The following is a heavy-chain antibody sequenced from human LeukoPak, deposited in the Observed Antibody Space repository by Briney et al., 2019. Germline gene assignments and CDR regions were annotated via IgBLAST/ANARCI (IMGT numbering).Heavy chain of an antibody. V-gene: IGHV4-34*01. CDR2: INHSGST. Sequence: SETLSLTCAVYGGSFSGYYWSWIRQPPGKGLEWIGEINHSGSTNYNPSLKSRVTISVDTSKNQFSLKLSSVTAADTAVYYCASTGGYFDWLVVYWGQGTLVTVSS. CDR1: GGSFSGYY. CDR3: ASTGGYFDWLVVY. D-gene: IGHD3-9*01. J-gene: IGHJ4*02.